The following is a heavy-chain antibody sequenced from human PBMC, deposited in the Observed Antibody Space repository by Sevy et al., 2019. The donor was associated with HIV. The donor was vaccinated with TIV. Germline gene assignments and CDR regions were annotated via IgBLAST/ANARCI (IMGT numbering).Heavy chain of an antibody. CDR2: IRDKDNSHTT. Sequence: GESLKISCAASGFTFSDHYMDWVRQAPGKGLEWVGRIRDKDNSHTTEYAASVNGRFTISRDDSKKSLYLQLNSLKTEDTAVYYCARVRGSSWYESYFDYWGQRTLVTVSS. D-gene: IGHD6-13*01. V-gene: IGHV3-72*01. J-gene: IGHJ4*02. CDR3: ARVRGSSWYESYFDY. CDR1: GFTFSDHY.